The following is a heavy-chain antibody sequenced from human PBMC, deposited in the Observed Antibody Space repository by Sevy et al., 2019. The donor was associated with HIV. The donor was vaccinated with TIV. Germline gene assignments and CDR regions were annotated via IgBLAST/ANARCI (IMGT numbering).Heavy chain of an antibody. CDR1: GFKFDNYD. J-gene: IGHJ4*02. V-gene: IGHV3-23*01. D-gene: IGHD6-13*01. Sequence: GGSLRLSCAASGFKFDNYDFSWVRQAPGKGLEWVSGFSGTDGSGTDGTTYYTDSVKGRFIISEDNSKNTLYLEMNSLRVDDTAVYYCAKAARYSSVWYSTGEPFDYWGQGTLVTVSS. CDR3: AKAARYSSVWYSTGEPFDY. CDR2: FSGTDGSGTDGTT.